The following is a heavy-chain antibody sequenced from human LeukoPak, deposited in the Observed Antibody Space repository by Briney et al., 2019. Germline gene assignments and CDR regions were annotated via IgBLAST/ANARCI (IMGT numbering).Heavy chain of an antibody. D-gene: IGHD5-24*01. Sequence: SETLSLTCTVSGGSISTYYWSWIRQPPGKGLEWIGYIYYSGSTNYNPSLKSRVTISVDTSKNQFSLKLSSVTAADTAVYYCARTGVEMAEAGWGQGTLVTVSS. CDR2: IYYSGST. J-gene: IGHJ4*02. CDR3: ARTGVEMAEAG. CDR1: GGSISTYY. V-gene: IGHV4-59*12.